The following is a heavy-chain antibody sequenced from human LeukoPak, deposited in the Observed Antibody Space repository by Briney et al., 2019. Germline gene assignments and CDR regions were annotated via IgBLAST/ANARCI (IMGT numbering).Heavy chain of an antibody. Sequence: GGSLRLSCAASGFTFSSYAMHWVRQAPGKGLEWVAVISYDGSNKYYADSVKGRFTISRDNSKNTLYLQMNSLRAEDTAVYYCARDQLAGRWFDHWGQGTLVTVSS. CDR2: ISYDGSNK. CDR3: ARDQLAGRWFDH. J-gene: IGHJ5*02. V-gene: IGHV3-30-3*01. CDR1: GFTFSSYA.